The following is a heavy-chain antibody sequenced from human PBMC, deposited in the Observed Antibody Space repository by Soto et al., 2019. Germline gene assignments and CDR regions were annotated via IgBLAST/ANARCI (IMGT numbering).Heavy chain of an antibody. Sequence: VQLVESGGGVVQPGRSLRLSCAASGFTFSSYAMHWVRQAPGKGLEWVAVISYDGSNKYYADSVKGRFTISRDNSKNTLYLQMNSLRAEDTAVYYCAREKEGYCSGGSCRNWFDPWGQGTLVTVSS. D-gene: IGHD2-15*01. CDR2: ISYDGSNK. CDR3: AREKEGYCSGGSCRNWFDP. V-gene: IGHV3-30-3*01. CDR1: GFTFSSYA. J-gene: IGHJ5*02.